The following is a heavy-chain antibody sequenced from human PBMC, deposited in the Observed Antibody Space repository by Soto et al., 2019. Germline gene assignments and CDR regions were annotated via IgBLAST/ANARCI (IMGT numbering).Heavy chain of an antibody. CDR3: VRDLSVTTKFDY. V-gene: IGHV3-74*01. D-gene: IGHD4-17*01. Sequence: EVQLVESGGGLVQPGGSLRLSCAASGFTFSSYWMHWVRQAPGKGLVWVSRINGDGTTTGYADFVKGRFSISRDSAKNTLYPQMNSLRAEDTAVYYCVRDLSVTTKFDYWGQGTLVTVSS. CDR2: INGDGTTT. CDR1: GFTFSSYW. J-gene: IGHJ4*02.